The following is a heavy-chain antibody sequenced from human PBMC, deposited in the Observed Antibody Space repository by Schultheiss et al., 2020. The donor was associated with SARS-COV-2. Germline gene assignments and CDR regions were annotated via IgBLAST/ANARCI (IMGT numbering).Heavy chain of an antibody. D-gene: IGHD6-19*01. Sequence: GESLKISCKGSGYSFTSYWIGWVRQMPGKGLEWMGIIYPGDSYTRYSPSFQGQVTISASISTAYLHLSSLRASDIGMYYCARLDSSGWRYWGQGTLVTVSS. J-gene: IGHJ4*02. CDR1: GYSFTSYW. CDR3: ARLDSSGWRY. V-gene: IGHV5-51*01. CDR2: IYPGDSYT.